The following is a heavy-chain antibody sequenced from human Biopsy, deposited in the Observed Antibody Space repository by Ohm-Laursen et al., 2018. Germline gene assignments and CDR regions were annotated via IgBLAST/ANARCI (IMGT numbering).Heavy chain of an antibody. D-gene: IGHD3-3*01. CDR2: ISWHSGIK. Sequence: SLRLSCTASGFTFVDNAMHWVRQAPGKGMAWASGISWHSGIKDYADSVKGRFAISRDNAKNSLYLQMSSLRAEATASYYCTKARGRFLEWVDPFDIWGQGTMVTVSS. J-gene: IGHJ3*02. CDR1: GFTFVDNA. CDR3: TKARGRFLEWVDPFDI. V-gene: IGHV3-9*01.